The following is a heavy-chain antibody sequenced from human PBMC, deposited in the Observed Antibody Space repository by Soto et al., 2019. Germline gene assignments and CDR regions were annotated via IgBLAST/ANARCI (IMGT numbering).Heavy chain of an antibody. CDR1: GGSIRSGGCY. J-gene: IGHJ4*02. Sequence: SETLSLTCTVSGGSIRSGGCYWSWIRQHPGKGLEWIGYIYYSGSTYYNPSLKSRVTISVDTSKNQFSLKLSSVTAADTAVYYCARGGSNYYDSSGYKFRFDYWGQGTLVTVSS. V-gene: IGHV4-31*03. CDR2: IYYSGST. CDR3: ARGGSNYYDSSGYKFRFDY. D-gene: IGHD3-22*01.